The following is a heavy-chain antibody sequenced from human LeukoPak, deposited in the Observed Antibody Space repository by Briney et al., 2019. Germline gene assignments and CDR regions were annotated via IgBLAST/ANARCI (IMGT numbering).Heavy chain of an antibody. CDR3: ARFSSGWPRRRRFDY. D-gene: IGHD6-19*01. Sequence: SETLSLTCTVSGGSISSYYWSWIRQPPGKGLEWIGYIYYSGSTNYNPSLKSRVTISVDTSKNQFSLKLSSVTAADTAVYYCARFSSGWPRRRRFDYWGQGTLVTVSS. J-gene: IGHJ4*02. V-gene: IGHV4-59*01. CDR1: GGSISSYY. CDR2: IYYSGST.